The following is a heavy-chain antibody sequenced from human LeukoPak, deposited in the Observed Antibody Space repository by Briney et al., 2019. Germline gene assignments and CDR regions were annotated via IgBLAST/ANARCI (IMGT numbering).Heavy chain of an antibody. D-gene: IGHD2-15*01. CDR3: ARSTAYCSGGSCFTKNSPWYFDL. Sequence: SETLSLTCTVSGGSIGSGGYYWSWIRQHPGKGLEWIGYIYYSGSTYYNPSLKSRVTISVDTSKNQFSLKLSSVTAADTAVYYCARSTAYCSGGSCFTKNSPWYFDLWGRGTLVTVSS. CDR1: GGSIGSGGYY. V-gene: IGHV4-31*03. J-gene: IGHJ2*01. CDR2: IYYSGST.